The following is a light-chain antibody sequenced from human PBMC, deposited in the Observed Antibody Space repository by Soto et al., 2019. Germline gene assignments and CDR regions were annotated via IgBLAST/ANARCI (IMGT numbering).Light chain of an antibody. CDR2: DVN. V-gene: IGLV2-14*03. CDR1: SSDVGGYNY. CDR3: ASFTRSVTVV. Sequence: QSALTQPASASGSPGQSITISCAGTSSDVGGYNYVSWYQQHPGKAPRLIISDVNKRPSGVSDRFSGSKSGNTASLTISGLQAEDEADYYCASFTRSVTVVFGGGTKLTVL. J-gene: IGLJ2*01.